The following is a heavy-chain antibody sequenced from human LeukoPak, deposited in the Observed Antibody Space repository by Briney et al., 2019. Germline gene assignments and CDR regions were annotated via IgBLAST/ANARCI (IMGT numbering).Heavy chain of an antibody. Sequence: GGSLRLSCAASGFTFSSYSMNWVRQAPGKGLEWVSSISSSSSYIYYADSVKGRLTISRDNAKNSLYLQMNSLRAEDTAVYYCAVGSGSYYDYWGQGTLVTVSS. V-gene: IGHV3-21*01. D-gene: IGHD1-26*01. CDR2: ISSSSSYI. CDR1: GFTFSSYS. CDR3: AVGSGSYYDY. J-gene: IGHJ4*02.